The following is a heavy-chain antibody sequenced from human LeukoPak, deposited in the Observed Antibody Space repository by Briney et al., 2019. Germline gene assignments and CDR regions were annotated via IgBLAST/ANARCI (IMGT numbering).Heavy chain of an antibody. CDR3: AKDDSTLGQSVNHYFDY. V-gene: IGHV3-23*01. CDR1: GFTFSNYA. J-gene: IGHJ4*02. Sequence: GGSLRLSCAASGFTFSNYAMNWIRQAPGKGLEWVSTFSGSGGNTYYADSVKGRFTISRDDSKNTLFLHMNSLRAEDTAVYFCAKDDSTLGQSVNHYFDYWGQGTLVTVSS. CDR2: FSGSGGNT. D-gene: IGHD3-16*01.